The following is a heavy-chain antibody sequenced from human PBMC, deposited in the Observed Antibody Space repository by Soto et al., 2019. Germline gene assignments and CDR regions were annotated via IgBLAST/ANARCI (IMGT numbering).Heavy chain of an antibody. J-gene: IGHJ4*02. CDR3: VKGTDSSGWSSFDY. CDR2: ISYDESNR. CDR1: AFIFSGYG. V-gene: IGHV3-30*18. D-gene: IGHD6-19*01. Sequence: GGSLRLSCAASAFIFSGYGMHWVRQAPGKGLEWVATISYDESNRYYVDSVKGRFSISRDNSKNTLYLQMNSLRAEDTALYYCVKGTDSSGWSSFDYWGQGTLVTVSS.